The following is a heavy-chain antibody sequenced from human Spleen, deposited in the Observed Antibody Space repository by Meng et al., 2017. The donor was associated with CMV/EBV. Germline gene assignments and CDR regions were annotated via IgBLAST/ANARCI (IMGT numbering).Heavy chain of an antibody. V-gene: IGHV3-72*01. CDR3: ARVVKNAYYFDY. CDR2: TRSKANSYTT. D-gene: IGHD1-1*01. J-gene: IGHJ4*02. CDR1: GFTFSDHF. Sequence: GESLKISCAASGFTFSDHFMDWVRQAPGKGLEWVGRTRSKANSYTTEYAASVKGRFTISRDDSKNSLYLQMNSLKTEDTAVYYCARVVKNAYYFDYCGQGTLVTVSS.